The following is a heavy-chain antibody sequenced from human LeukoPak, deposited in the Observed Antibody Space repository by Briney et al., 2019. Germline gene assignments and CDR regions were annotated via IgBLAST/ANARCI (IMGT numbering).Heavy chain of an antibody. J-gene: IGHJ4*02. V-gene: IGHV7-4-1*02. CDR1: GYTFTSYA. Sequence: ASVKVSCKASGYTFTSYAMNWVRQAPGQGLEWMGWINTNTGNPTYAQGFTGRFVFSLDTSVSTAYLQISSLKAEDTAVYYCARHQSSYYYGSGSYLPHFDYWGQGTLVTVSS. CDR3: ARHQSSYYYGSGSYLPHFDY. CDR2: INTNTGNP. D-gene: IGHD3-10*01.